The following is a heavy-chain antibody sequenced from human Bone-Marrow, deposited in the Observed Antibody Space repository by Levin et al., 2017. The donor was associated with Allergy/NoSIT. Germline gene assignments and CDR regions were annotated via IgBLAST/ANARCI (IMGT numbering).Heavy chain of an antibody. V-gene: IGHV1-8*01. CDR3: VRRGSDYYGMDL. CDR1: GYNFMKYD. Sequence: ASVKVSCKASGYNFMKYDINWVRQAKGQGLEWMGWMNQNGGNTAYTQKFQGRVAMTTDTSTDTADLELSGLTSDDTAVYYCVRRGSDYYGMDLWGQGTTVTVSS. CDR2: MNQNGGNT. J-gene: IGHJ6*02. D-gene: IGHD6-19*01.